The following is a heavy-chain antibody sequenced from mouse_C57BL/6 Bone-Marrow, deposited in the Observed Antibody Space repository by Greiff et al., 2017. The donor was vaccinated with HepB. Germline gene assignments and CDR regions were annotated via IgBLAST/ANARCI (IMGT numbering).Heavy chain of an antibody. Sequence: QVQLKESGAELARPGASVKLSCKASGYTFTSYGISWVKQRTGQGLEWIGEIYPRSGNTYYNEKFKGKATLTADKSSSTAYMELRSLTSEDSAVYFCAGRLYLAWFAYWGQGTLVTVSA. D-gene: IGHD2-1*01. CDR2: IYPRSGNT. V-gene: IGHV1-81*01. J-gene: IGHJ3*01. CDR3: AGRLYLAWFAY. CDR1: GYTFTSYG.